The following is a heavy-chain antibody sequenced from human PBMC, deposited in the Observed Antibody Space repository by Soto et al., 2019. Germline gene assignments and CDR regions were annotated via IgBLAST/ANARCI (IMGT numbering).Heavy chain of an antibody. J-gene: IGHJ4*02. Sequence: PGGSLRLSCAASGFPFSNYWMYWVRQPPGKGLVWVSRINGDGTSTSYADSVKGRFTISRNNAKNTLYLQMNSLTAEDTAVYYCARITRGWSQDSWSQGILVTVSS. CDR2: INGDGTST. D-gene: IGHD6-19*01. CDR1: GFPFSNYW. V-gene: IGHV3-74*01. CDR3: ARITRGWSQDS.